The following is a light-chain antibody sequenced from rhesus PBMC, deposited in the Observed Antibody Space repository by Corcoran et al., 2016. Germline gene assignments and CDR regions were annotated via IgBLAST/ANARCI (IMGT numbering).Light chain of an antibody. CDR2: AES. J-gene: IGKJ2*01. CDR3: LQDYTTPYS. CDR1: QGINKE. Sequence: DIQMTQSPSSLSASVGDRVTVTCRASQGINKELSWYQQKPGNVPTLLFYAESSLERGVSSRFSGSGLGTDFTLTINGLQPEDVATYYCLQDYTTPYSFGQGTKVEIK. V-gene: IGKV1-94*01.